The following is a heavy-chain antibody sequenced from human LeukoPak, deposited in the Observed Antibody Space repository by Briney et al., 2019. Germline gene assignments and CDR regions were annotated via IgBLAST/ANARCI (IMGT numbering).Heavy chain of an antibody. CDR2: IFPIFGTA. CDR3: ARAKDYYDSSGYDY. V-gene: IGHV1-69*05. Sequence: SVKVSCKASGGTFSSYAISWVRQAPGQGLEWMGGIFPIFGTANYAQKFQGRVTITTDESTSTAYMELSSLRSEDTAVYYCARAKDYYDSSGYDYWGQGTLVTVSS. CDR1: GGTFSSYA. D-gene: IGHD3-22*01. J-gene: IGHJ4*02.